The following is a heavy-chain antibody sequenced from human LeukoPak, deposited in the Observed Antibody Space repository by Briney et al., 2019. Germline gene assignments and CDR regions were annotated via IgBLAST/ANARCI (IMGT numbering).Heavy chain of an antibody. J-gene: IGHJ6*02. D-gene: IGHD3-22*01. V-gene: IGHV1-3*01. CDR1: GYTFINYA. CDR2: INAGNGNT. CDR3: ARDLDSSREDV. Sequence: ASVKVSCKASGYTFINYAKHWVRQAPGQRLEWMGWINAGNGNTKYSQKFQGRVTITRDTTAGTVYMELSSLRSEDTAAYYCARDLDSSREDVWGQGTTVTVSS.